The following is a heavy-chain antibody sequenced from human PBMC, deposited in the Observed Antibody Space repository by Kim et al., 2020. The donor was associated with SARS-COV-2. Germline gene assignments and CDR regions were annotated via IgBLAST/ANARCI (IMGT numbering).Heavy chain of an antibody. CDR1: GFTFSSYA. CDR2: ISGSGGST. D-gene: IGHD3-3*01. V-gene: IGHV3-23*01. Sequence: GGSLRLSCAASGFTFSSYAMSWVRQAPGKGLEWVSAISGSGGSTYYADSVKGRFTISRDNSKNTLYLQMNSLRAEDTAVYYCAKDIKASGSYYDFWSGYSANAFDIWGQGTMVTVSS. CDR3: AKDIKASGSYYDFWSGYSANAFDI. J-gene: IGHJ3*02.